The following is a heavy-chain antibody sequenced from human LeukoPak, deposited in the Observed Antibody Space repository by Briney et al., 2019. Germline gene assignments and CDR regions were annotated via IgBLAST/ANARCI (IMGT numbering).Heavy chain of an antibody. V-gene: IGHV4-38-2*01. D-gene: IGHD3-10*01. CDR3: ARGPITMVRGVSLLAENYGMDV. Sequence: SETLSLTCAVSGYSISSGYYWGWIRQPPGKGLEWIGSIYHSGSTYYNPSLKSRVTISVDTSKNQFSLKLNSVTAADTAVYYCARGPITMVRGVSLLAENYGMDVWGKGTTVTVSS. J-gene: IGHJ6*04. CDR2: IYHSGST. CDR1: GYSISSGYY.